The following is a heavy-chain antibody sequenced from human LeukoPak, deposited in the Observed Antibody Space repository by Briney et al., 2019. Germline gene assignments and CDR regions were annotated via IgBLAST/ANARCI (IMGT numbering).Heavy chain of an antibody. V-gene: IGHV3-23*01. Sequence: GGSLRLSCVASGFTFSSFALSWVRQAPGKGLEWVSVISGGGGSTFYADSVKGRFTISRDNSKNTLYLQMNSLRAEDTAVYYCAKSRVLLNYFDYWGQGTLVTVSS. D-gene: IGHD3-10*01. CDR3: AKSRVLLNYFDY. CDR1: GFTFSSFA. CDR2: ISGGGGST. J-gene: IGHJ4*02.